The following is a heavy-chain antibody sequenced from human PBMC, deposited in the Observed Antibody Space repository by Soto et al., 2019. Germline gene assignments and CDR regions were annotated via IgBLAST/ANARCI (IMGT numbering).Heavy chain of an antibody. D-gene: IGHD6-6*01. CDR3: VARPNYYYYYGMDV. CDR1: GFTFSDYY. V-gene: IGHV3-11*01. Sequence: GGSLRLSCAASGFTFSDYYMSWIRQAPGKGLEWVSYISSSGSTIYYADSVKGRFTISRDNAKNSLYLQMNSLRAEDTAVYYCVARPNYYYYYGMDVWGQGTTVTVSS. CDR2: ISSSGSTI. J-gene: IGHJ6*02.